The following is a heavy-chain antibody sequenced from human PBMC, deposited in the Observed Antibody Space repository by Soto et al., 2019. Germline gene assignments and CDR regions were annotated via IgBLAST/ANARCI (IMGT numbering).Heavy chain of an antibody. V-gene: IGHV4-61*01. J-gene: IGHJ4*02. Sequence: SETLSLTCTVSGGSVSSGNYYWSWIRQPPGKGLEWIGYIFHTGTTNYNPSLKSRVTISLDTSMNQFSLKLSSVTPADTAVYYGTRAPVSGSYCFDFWGQGTPVTVSS. D-gene: IGHD1-26*01. CDR2: IFHTGTT. CDR3: TRAPVSGSYCFDF. CDR1: GGSVSSGNYY.